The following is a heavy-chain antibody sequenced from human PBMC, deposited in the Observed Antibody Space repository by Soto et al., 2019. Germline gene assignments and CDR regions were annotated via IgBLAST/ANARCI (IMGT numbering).Heavy chain of an antibody. CDR3: AKDLNVVPAAITSYGMDV. D-gene: IGHD2-2*01. Sequence: GGSLRLSCAASGFTFSSYGMHWVRQAPGKGLEWVEVISYDRSNKYYADSVKGRFTISRDNSKNTLYLQMNSLRAEDTAVYYCAKDLNVVPAAITSYGMDVWGQGTTVTVSS. CDR1: GFTFSSYG. J-gene: IGHJ6*02. CDR2: ISYDRSNK. V-gene: IGHV3-30*18.